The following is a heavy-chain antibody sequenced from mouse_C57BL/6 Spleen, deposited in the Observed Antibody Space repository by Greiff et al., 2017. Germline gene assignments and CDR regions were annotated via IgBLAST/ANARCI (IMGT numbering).Heavy chain of an antibody. Sequence: QVQLKQPGAELVKPGASVKLSCKASGYTFTSYWMQWVKQRPGQGLEWIGEIDPSDSYTNYNQKFKGKATLTVDTSSSTAYMQLSSLTSEDSAVYYCANGLLRGYFDVWGTGTTVTVSS. J-gene: IGHJ1*03. CDR3: ANGLLRGYFDV. V-gene: IGHV1-50*01. D-gene: IGHD1-1*01. CDR2: IDPSDSYT. CDR1: GYTFTSYW.